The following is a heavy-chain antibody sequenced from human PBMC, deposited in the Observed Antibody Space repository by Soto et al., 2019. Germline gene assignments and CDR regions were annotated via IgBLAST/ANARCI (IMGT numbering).Heavy chain of an antibody. CDR2: INHSGST. Sequence: QVQLQQWGAGLLKPSETLSLTCAVYGGSFSGYYWSWIRQPPGKGLEWIGEINHSGSTNYNPALKSRVAISVDTSKNQFSLKLSSGTAADTAVYYWARDPPDDDYGQYDYDMDVWGKGTTVTVSS. D-gene: IGHD4-17*01. V-gene: IGHV4-34*01. J-gene: IGHJ6*03. CDR1: GGSFSGYY. CDR3: ARDPPDDDYGQYDYDMDV.